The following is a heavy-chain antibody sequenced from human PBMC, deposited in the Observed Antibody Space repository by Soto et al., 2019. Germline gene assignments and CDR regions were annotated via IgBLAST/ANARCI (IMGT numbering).Heavy chain of an antibody. J-gene: IGHJ4*02. D-gene: IGHD4-17*01. Sequence: GGSLRLSCAASGFTFSSYSMNWVRQAPGKGLEWVSYISSSSNTIYYADSVKGRFTISRDNAKNSLYLQMNSLRAEDTAVYYCARYGDYEEFGYWGQGTLVTVSS. CDR2: ISSSSNTI. CDR1: GFTFSSYS. CDR3: ARYGDYEEFGY. V-gene: IGHV3-48*01.